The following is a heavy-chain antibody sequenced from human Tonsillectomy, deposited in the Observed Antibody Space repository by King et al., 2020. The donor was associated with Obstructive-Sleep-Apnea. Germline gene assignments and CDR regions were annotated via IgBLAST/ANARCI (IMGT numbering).Heavy chain of an antibody. D-gene: IGHD6-19*01. J-gene: IGHJ4*02. CDR3: ARAGWGGRYSSGWYGDH. V-gene: IGHV3-7*03. CDR2: IKQDGSEK. CDR1: GFTFRSYW. Sequence: VQLVESGGGLVQPGGSLRLYCAASGFTFRSYWMSWVRQVSGKGLEWVATIKQDGSEKYYVDSVKGRFTISRDNAKNSLFLQMNSLRAEDTAVYYCARAGWGGRYSSGWYGDHGGQGTLVIVSS.